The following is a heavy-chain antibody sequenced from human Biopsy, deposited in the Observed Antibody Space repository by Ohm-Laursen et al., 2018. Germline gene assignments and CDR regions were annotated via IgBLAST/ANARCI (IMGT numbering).Heavy chain of an antibody. J-gene: IGHJ4*02. CDR3: ARGMRSSGWPYFDS. Sequence: SDTLSLTCTVSGDSVSSGSFYWTWIRQPPGQGLEYIGYIYDRGSTANYNPSLESRVTMSVDMHKHQFSLKLSSVTAADTAIYYCARGMRSSGWPYFDSWGQGTLVTVSS. CDR1: GDSVSSGSFY. CDR2: IYDRGSTA. V-gene: IGHV4-61*01. D-gene: IGHD6-19*01.